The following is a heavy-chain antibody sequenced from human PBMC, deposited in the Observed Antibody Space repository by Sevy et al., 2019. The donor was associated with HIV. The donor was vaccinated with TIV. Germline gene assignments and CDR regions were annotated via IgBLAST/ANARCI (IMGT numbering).Heavy chain of an antibody. D-gene: IGHD3-10*01. CDR2: ISFSSNYI. Sequence: GGSLRLSCAASGFTFSTYTMNWVRQAPGKGLEWVSSISFSSNYIYYADSVKGRFTISRDNAKNSLYLQMSSLRAEDSAVYYCARPYGSGSWEAFDIWGQGTMVTVSS. CDR3: ARPYGSGSWEAFDI. J-gene: IGHJ3*02. CDR1: GFTFSTYT. V-gene: IGHV3-21*01.